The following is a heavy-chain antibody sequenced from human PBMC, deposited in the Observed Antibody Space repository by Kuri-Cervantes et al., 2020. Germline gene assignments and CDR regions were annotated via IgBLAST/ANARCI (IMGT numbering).Heavy chain of an antibody. CDR3: ARGARMVQGVIGWFEP. D-gene: IGHD3-10*01. J-gene: IGHJ5*02. CDR1: GYSFTSYW. Sequence: GGSLRLSCKASGYSFTSYWIGWVRQMPGKGLEWVGIIYPGDSDTRYSPSFQGQIAISADKSISTAYMELSRLRSDDTAVYYCARGARMVQGVIGWFEPWGQGTLVTVSS. V-gene: IGHV5-51*01. CDR2: IYPGDSDT.